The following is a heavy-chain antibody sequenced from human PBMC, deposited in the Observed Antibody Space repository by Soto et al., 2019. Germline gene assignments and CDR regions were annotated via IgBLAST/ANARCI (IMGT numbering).Heavy chain of an antibody. J-gene: IGHJ6*02. CDR3: AASIFYYGMDV. V-gene: IGHV5-51*01. CDR2: IYPGDSDT. CDR1: GYDFNTNW. Sequence: PGESLKISCRGSGYDFNTNWFGWVRQLPGRGPEWMGIIYPGDSDTKYNPSFQGQVTISADKSITTTYLQWSSLKASDTAIYYCAASIFYYGMDVWGQGTTVTVSS.